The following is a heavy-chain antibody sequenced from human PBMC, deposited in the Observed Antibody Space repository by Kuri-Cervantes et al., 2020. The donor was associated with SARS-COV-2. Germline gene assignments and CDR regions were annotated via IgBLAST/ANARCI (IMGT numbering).Heavy chain of an antibody. CDR1: GFTFSSYW. Sequence: GESLKISCAASGFTFSSYWMSWVRQAPGKGLEWVANIKQDGSEKYYADSVKGRFTISRDNAKNSLYLQMNSLRAEDTAVYYCARGYYDFWSGYGGYAFDIWGQGTMVTVSS. CDR3: ARGYYDFWSGYGGYAFDI. J-gene: IGHJ3*02. CDR2: IKQDGSEK. V-gene: IGHV3-7*04. D-gene: IGHD3-3*01.